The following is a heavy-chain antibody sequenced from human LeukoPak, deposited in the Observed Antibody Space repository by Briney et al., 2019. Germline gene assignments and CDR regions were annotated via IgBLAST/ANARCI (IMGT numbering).Heavy chain of an antibody. CDR3: ARGLKLVRAPVGY. V-gene: IGHV1-8*01. Sequence: WASVKVSCKASAYTFTSYDINWVRQATGQGLEWMGWMNPNSGNTGYAQKFQGRVTMTRNTSISTAYMELSSLRSEDTAVYYCARGLKLVRAPVGYWGQGTLVTVSS. J-gene: IGHJ4*02. D-gene: IGHD6-13*01. CDR2: MNPNSGNT. CDR1: AYTFTSYD.